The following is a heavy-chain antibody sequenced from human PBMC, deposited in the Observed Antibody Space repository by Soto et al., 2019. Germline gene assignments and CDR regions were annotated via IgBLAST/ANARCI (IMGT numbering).Heavy chain of an antibody. V-gene: IGHV3-11*06. CDR1: GFTFSDYY. D-gene: IGHD3-10*01. CDR2: ISSNNNYP. CDR3: ARNGEPRNYYAIDV. Sequence: PGGSLRLFCAASGFTFSDYYMTWIHQAPGKGLEWVSYISSNNNYPYYADFVKGRFTISRDSAKNSLFLQMNSLRAEDTAIYYCARNGEPRNYYAIDVWGQVTKFTVYS. J-gene: IGHJ6*02.